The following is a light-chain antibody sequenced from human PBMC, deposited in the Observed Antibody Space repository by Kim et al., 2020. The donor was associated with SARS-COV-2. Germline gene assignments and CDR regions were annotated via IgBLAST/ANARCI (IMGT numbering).Light chain of an antibody. V-gene: IGKV3-20*01. CDR1: QSVSSSY. CDR2: AAS. Sequence: EIVLTQSPGTLSLSPGERATLSCRASQSVSSSYLAWYQHKPGQAPRLLIYAASSRATGIPDRFSGSGSGTDFTLTISRLEPEDFAVYYCQRYGTSPSWTFGQGTKVDIK. J-gene: IGKJ1*01. CDR3: QRYGTSPSWT.